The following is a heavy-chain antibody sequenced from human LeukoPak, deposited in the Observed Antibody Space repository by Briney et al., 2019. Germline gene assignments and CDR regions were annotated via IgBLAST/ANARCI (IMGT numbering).Heavy chain of an antibody. V-gene: IGHV3-7*01. CDR2: IKQDGSEK. J-gene: IGHJ4*02. CDR1: GFTFSSYW. CDR3: ARFFRVVTANGFDY. Sequence: GGSLRLFCAASGFTFSSYWMSWVRQAPGKGLEWVANIKQDGSEKYYVDSVKGRFTISRDNAKNSLYLQMNSLRAEDTAVYYCARFFRVVTANGFDYWGQGTLVTVSS. D-gene: IGHD2-21*02.